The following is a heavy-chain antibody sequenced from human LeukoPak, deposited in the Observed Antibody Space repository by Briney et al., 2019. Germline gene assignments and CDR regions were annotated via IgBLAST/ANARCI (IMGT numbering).Heavy chain of an antibody. CDR1: GGTFSSYA. CDR3: ASDPYYYDSSGYLDY. CDR2: IIPIFGTA. Sequence: SVKVSCTASGGTFSSYAISWVRQAPGQGLEWMGGIIPIFGTANYAQKFQGRVTITADESTSTAYMELSSLRSEDTAVYYCASDPYYYDSSGYLDYWGQGTLVTVSS. V-gene: IGHV1-69*13. J-gene: IGHJ4*02. D-gene: IGHD3-22*01.